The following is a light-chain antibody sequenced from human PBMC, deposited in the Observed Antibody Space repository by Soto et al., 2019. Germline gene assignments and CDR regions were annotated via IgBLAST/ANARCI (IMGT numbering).Light chain of an antibody. Sequence: EIVMTQSPATLSVSPGERATLSCRASQSVSSNLAWYQQKPGQAPRLLIYGASTRATGIPARFSGSGSGTEFTLTISSLQSEEFAVYYCQHYNNWPPLTFGQGTKVEIK. CDR3: QHYNNWPPLT. J-gene: IGKJ1*01. V-gene: IGKV3-15*01. CDR1: QSVSSN. CDR2: GAS.